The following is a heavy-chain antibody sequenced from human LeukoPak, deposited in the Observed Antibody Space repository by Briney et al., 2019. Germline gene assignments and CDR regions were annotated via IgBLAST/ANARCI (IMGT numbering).Heavy chain of an antibody. J-gene: IGHJ4*02. V-gene: IGHV3-53*01. CDR2: IYSGGTT. D-gene: IGHD4-23*01. CDR1: GFTVSTNY. Sequence: GGSLRLSCAASGFTVSTNYMNWVRQAPGKGLEWVSVIYSGGTTYYADSVRGRFTISRDNSKNTLYLQMNSLRAEDTAVYYCARDSSDYGGKGVDYWGQGTLVTVSS. CDR3: ARDSSDYGGKGVDY.